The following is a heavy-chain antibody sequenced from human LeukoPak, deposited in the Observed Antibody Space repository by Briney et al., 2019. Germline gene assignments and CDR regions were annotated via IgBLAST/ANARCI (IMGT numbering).Heavy chain of an antibody. CDR1: GFTFSSCS. Sequence: GGSLRLSCAASGFTFSSCSMNWVRQAPGKGLEWVSSISSSSSYIYYADSVKGRFTISRDNAKNSLYLQMNSLRAEDTAVYYCARDLSVVVPAATYYYYYMDVWGKGTTVTVSS. V-gene: IGHV3-21*01. CDR3: ARDLSVVVPAATYYYYYMDV. CDR2: ISSSSSYI. D-gene: IGHD2-2*01. J-gene: IGHJ6*03.